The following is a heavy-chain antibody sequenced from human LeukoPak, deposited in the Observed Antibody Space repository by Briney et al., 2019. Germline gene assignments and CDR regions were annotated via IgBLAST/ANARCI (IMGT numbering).Heavy chain of an antibody. V-gene: IGHV4-39*07. J-gene: IGHJ4*02. CDR1: GGSISSSSYY. D-gene: IGHD3-10*01. CDR2: IYYSGST. CDR3: AREERQWFGDRAPDY. Sequence: SETLSLTCTVSGGSISSSSYYWGWIRQPPGKGLEWIGSIYYSGSTNYNPSLKSRVTISVDTSKNQFSLKLSSVTAADTAVYYCAREERQWFGDRAPDYWGQGTLVTVSS.